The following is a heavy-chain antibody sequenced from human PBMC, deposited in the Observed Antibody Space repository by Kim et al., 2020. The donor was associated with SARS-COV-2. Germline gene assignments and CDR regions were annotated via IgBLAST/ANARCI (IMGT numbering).Heavy chain of an antibody. V-gene: IGHV3-23*01. D-gene: IGHD4-17*01. CDR1: GFTFSSSA. CDR3: AKTLTSGYYNYGMDV. Sequence: GGSLRLSCAASGFTFSSSAMNWVRQAPGKGLEWVSAVSASGDSTYYADSVKGRFTISRDKSKNTLYLQMNSLRAEDTALYYCAKTLTSGYYNYGMDVWGQGTTVTVSS. CDR2: VSASGDST. J-gene: IGHJ6*02.